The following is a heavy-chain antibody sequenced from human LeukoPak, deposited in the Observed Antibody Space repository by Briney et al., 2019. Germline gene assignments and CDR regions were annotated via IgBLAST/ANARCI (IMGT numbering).Heavy chain of an antibody. CDR1: GFTFDDYA. V-gene: IGHV3-43*02. J-gene: IGHJ6*03. Sequence: PGGSLRLSCAASGFTFDDYAMHWVRQPPGQGLEWVSLISGDGGRTYYADSVKGRFTVSRDNSKNTLYLQMNSLGTEDTALYYCAKDLFIERGYFYYMDVWGKGTTVTVSS. D-gene: IGHD1-1*01. CDR3: AKDLFIERGYFYYMDV. CDR2: ISGDGGRT.